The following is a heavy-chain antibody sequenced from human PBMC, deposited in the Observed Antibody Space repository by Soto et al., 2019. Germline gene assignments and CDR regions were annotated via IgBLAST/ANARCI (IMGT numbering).Heavy chain of an antibody. V-gene: IGHV1-18*04. D-gene: IGHD3-10*01. CDR1: GYTFTSYG. CDR2: ISASNGNT. Sequence: QVQLVQSGAEVKKPGASVKVSCKASGYTFTSYGISWVRQAPGQGLEWMGWISASNGNTNYAQKLQGRVTMTTDTSTSTAYMELRSLRSDDTAVYYCARDRGILWFGEARDNWFDPWGQGTLVTVSS. J-gene: IGHJ5*02. CDR3: ARDRGILWFGEARDNWFDP.